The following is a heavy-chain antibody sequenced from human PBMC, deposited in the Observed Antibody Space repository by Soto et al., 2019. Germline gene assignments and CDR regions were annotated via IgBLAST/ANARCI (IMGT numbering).Heavy chain of an antibody. CDR3: AKERTMVRGAPPNYFDY. CDR1: GFTFSSYS. J-gene: IGHJ4*02. D-gene: IGHD3-10*01. V-gene: IGHV3-48*01. CDR2: ISSSSSTI. Sequence: PGGSLRLSCAASGFTFSSYSMNWVRQAPGKGLEWVSYISSSSSTIYYADSVKGRFTISRDNSKNTLYLQMNSLRAEDTAVYYCAKERTMVRGAPPNYFDYWGQGTLVTVSS.